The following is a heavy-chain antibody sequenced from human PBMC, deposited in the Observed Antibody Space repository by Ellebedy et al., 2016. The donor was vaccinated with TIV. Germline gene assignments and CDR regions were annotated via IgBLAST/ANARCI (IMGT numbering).Heavy chain of an antibody. CDR1: GFTFSSYA. J-gene: IGHJ1*01. D-gene: IGHD6-13*01. Sequence: GESLKISXAASGFTFSSYAMNWVRQAPGKGLEWVSFIGGSGTPTYYRDSVKGRFSISRDSAKNSLYLQMNSLRDEDTAVYYCARSQSYGSSTMEYFQHWGQGTLVIVSS. CDR2: IGGSGTPT. CDR3: ARSQSYGSSTMEYFQH. V-gene: IGHV3-48*02.